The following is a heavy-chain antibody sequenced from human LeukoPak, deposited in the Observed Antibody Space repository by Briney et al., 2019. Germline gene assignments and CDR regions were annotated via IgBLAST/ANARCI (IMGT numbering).Heavy chain of an antibody. Sequence: ASVKVSCKASGYTFTGYYMHWVRQAPGQGLEWMGWINPNSGGTNYAQKFQGRVTMTRDTSISTAYMELSRLRSDDTAVYYCARDSEMATITYYFDYWGQGTLVTVSS. CDR3: ARDSEMATITYYFDY. CDR1: GYTFTGYY. CDR2: INPNSGGT. J-gene: IGHJ4*02. V-gene: IGHV1-2*02. D-gene: IGHD5-24*01.